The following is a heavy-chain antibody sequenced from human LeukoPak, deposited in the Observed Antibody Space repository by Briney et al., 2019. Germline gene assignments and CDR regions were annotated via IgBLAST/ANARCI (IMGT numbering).Heavy chain of an antibody. CDR2: VHYSGTT. CDR1: GGSISRNC. V-gene: IGHV4-59*01. CDR3: ARVSSEYSSSWSFDL. Sequence: PAETFSLKCTVSGGSISRNCWRWMRQTPGKGLEWIGYVHYSGTTSYNPSLKSRVTISADMSKNQFSLKLSSVTAADTAVYYCARVSSEYSSSWSFDLGGRGTLVTVSS. J-gene: IGHJ2*01. D-gene: IGHD4-11*01.